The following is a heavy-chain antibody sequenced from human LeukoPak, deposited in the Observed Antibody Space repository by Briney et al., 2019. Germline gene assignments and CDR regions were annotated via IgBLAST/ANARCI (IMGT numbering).Heavy chain of an antibody. CDR2: ISNDGNNK. Sequence: GGSLRLSCAASGFIFSSYDMYWVRQAPGKGLEWVAVISNDGNNKQYADSVKGRFTISRDNSKNTLYLQMNSLRAEDTAVYYCAKMVHTEQWLVPFDYWGQGTLVTVSS. CDR1: GFIFSSYD. D-gene: IGHD6-19*01. J-gene: IGHJ4*02. V-gene: IGHV3-30*18. CDR3: AKMVHTEQWLVPFDY.